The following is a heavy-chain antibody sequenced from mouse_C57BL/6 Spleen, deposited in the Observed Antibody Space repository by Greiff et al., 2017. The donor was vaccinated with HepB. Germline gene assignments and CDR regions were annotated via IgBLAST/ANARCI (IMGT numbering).Heavy chain of an antibody. J-gene: IGHJ1*03. CDR3: ARKVYYGDWYFDV. CDR1: GYTFTSYW. Sequence: VQLQESGAELVRPGTSVKLSCKASGYTFTSYWMHWVKQRPGQGLEWIGVIDPSDSYTNYNQKFKGKATLTVDTSSSTAYMQLSSLTSEDSAVYYCARKVYYGDWYFDVWGTGTTVTVSS. D-gene: IGHD2-13*01. CDR2: IDPSDSYT. V-gene: IGHV1-59*01.